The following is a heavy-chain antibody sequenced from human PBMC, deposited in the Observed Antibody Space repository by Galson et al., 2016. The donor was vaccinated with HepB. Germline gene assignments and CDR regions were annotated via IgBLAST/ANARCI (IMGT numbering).Heavy chain of an antibody. Sequence: SLRLSCAASGFTFSSSAMNWVHQAPGKGLEWLSHISGGSSTIYYADSVKGRFTVSRDYAKNSLYLQMNSLRDDDTAVYYCAKPFLSSGLYYFDYWGRGTLVTVSS. D-gene: IGHD6-19*01. CDR3: AKPFLSSGLYYFDY. CDR1: GFTFSSSA. V-gene: IGHV3-48*02. CDR2: ISGGSSTI. J-gene: IGHJ4*02.